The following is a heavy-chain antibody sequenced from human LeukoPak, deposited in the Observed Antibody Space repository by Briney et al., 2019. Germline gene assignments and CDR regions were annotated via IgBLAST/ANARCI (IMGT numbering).Heavy chain of an antibody. CDR2: INHSGST. Sequence: TSETLSLTCAVYGGSFSGYYWSWIRQPPGKGLEWFGEINHSGSTNYNPSLKSRVTISVDTSKNQFSLKLSSVTAADTAVYYCARACGSGHKRPTAILNWFDPWGQGTLVTVSS. CDR3: ARACGSGHKRPTAILNWFDP. J-gene: IGHJ5*02. D-gene: IGHD3-10*01. CDR1: GGSFSGYY. V-gene: IGHV4-34*01.